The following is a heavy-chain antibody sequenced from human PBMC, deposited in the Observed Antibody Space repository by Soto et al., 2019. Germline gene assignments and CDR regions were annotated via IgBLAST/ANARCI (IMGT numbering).Heavy chain of an antibody. D-gene: IGHD6-6*01. J-gene: IGHJ4*02. Sequence: EVQLVESGGGLVQPGRSLRLSCAASGFTFDDYAMHWVRQAPGKGLEWVSGISWNSGSIGYADSVKGRFTISRDNAKNSLYLQMNSLRAEDTALYYCAKVRGGSSSPIDYWGQGTLVTVSS. CDR1: GFTFDDYA. CDR3: AKVRGGSSSPIDY. CDR2: ISWNSGSI. V-gene: IGHV3-9*01.